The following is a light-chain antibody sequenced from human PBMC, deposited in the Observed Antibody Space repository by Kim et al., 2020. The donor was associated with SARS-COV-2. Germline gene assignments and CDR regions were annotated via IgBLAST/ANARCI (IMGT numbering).Light chain of an antibody. V-gene: IGKV4-1*01. CDR2: WAS. CDR1: QSVLYSSNNKNY. Sequence: SIINCKSSQSVLYSSNNKNYLAWYKLRPGQPPKRLIYWASTRQSGVPNRFSGSGSGTDFTLTISTLQAEDVAVYYCQQYYTTPWTFGQGTKVDIK. J-gene: IGKJ1*01. CDR3: QQYYTTPWT.